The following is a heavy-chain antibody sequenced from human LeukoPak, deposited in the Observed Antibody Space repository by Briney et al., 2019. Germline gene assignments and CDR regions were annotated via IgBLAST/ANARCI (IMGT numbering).Heavy chain of an antibody. Sequence: ASVKVSCKASGYTFTGYYMHWVRQAPGQGLEWMGWINPNSGGTNYAQKFQGRVTMTRDTSISTAYMELSRLRSDDTAVYYCARGRGYSGYVYYFDYWGQGTLVTVSS. J-gene: IGHJ4*02. CDR3: ARGRGYSGYVYYFDY. V-gene: IGHV1-2*02. D-gene: IGHD5-12*01. CDR2: INPNSGGT. CDR1: GYTFTGYY.